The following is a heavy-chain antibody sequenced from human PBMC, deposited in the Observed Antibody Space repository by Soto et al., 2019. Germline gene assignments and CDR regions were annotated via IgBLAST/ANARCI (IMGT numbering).Heavy chain of an antibody. CDR1: VASISSGGYY. V-gene: IGHV4-31*03. Sequence: TLSLTCTVSVASISSGGYYWSWIRQHPGEGLEWIGYIYYSGSTSYNPSLKSRVTISVDTSKNQFSLKLTSVTAADTAVYYCARESKYDTSGYPPWFAPWGQGTLVTAPQ. CDR3: ARESKYDTSGYPPWFAP. D-gene: IGHD3-22*01. J-gene: IGHJ5*02. CDR2: IYYSGST.